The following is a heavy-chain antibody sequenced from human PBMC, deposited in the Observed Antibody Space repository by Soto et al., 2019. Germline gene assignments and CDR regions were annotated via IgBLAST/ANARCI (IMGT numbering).Heavy chain of an antibody. CDR3: ARGLSGYYDSSGYYLDY. D-gene: IGHD3-22*01. CDR2: ISSSSSTI. J-gene: IGHJ4*02. CDR1: GFTFSSYS. V-gene: IGHV3-48*02. Sequence: PGGSLRLSCAASGFTFSSYSMNWVRQAPGKGLEWVSYISSSSSTIYYADSVKGRFTISRDNAKNSLYLQMNSLRDEDTAVYYCARGLSGYYDSSGYYLDYWGQGTLVTVSS.